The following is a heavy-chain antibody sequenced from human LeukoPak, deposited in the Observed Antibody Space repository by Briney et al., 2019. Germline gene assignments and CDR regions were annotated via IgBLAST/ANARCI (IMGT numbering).Heavy chain of an antibody. CDR3: VRGHGWDAWFDP. Sequence: TPSETLSLDCTVSGGSISSYYWSWIRQPPGKGLEWIGYTHYSGSTNYNPSLKSRVTVSVDTSKNQFSLKLRSVTAADTAVYYCVRGHGWDAWFDPWGEGSLVTVSS. CDR2: THYSGST. J-gene: IGHJ5*02. CDR1: GGSISSYY. V-gene: IGHV4-59*01. D-gene: IGHD6-19*01.